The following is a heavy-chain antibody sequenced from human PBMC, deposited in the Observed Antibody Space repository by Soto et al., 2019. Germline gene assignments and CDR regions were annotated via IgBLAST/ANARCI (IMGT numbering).Heavy chain of an antibody. CDR1: GFTFSSYW. CDR2: IKQDGSEK. CDR3: ARTVPQSDFWSGYSNNAYYFDY. V-gene: IGHV3-7*01. Sequence: GGSLRLSCAASGFTFSSYWMSWVRQAPGKGLEWVANIKQDGSEKYYVDSVKGRFTISRDNAKNSLYLQMNSLRAEDTAVYYCARTVPQSDFWSGYSNNAYYFDYWGQGTLVTVSS. J-gene: IGHJ4*02. D-gene: IGHD3-3*01.